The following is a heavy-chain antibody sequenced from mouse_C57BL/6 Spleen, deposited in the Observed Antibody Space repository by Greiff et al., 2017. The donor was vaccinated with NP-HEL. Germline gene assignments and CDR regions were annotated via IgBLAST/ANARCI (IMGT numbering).Heavy chain of an antibody. Sequence: EVQLQQSGPELVKPGASVKISCKASGYSFTDYNMNWVQQSTGKSLEWIGVINPNYGTTSYNQKFKGKATLTVDPSSSTAYMQLNSLTSEDSAVYYCEREVYYDIRAYYFDYWGQGTTLTVSS. CDR2: INPNYGTT. J-gene: IGHJ2*01. CDR3: EREVYYDIRAYYFDY. V-gene: IGHV1-39*01. CDR1: GYSFTDYN. D-gene: IGHD2-4*01.